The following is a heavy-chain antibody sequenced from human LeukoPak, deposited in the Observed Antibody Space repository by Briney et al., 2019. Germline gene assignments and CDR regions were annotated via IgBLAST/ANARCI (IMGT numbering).Heavy chain of an antibody. Sequence: GRSLRLSCAASGFTFSSYGMHWVRQAPGKGLEWVAVISYDGSNKYYADSVKGRFTISRDNSKNTLYLQMNSLRAEDTAVYYCAKDSSAVVLLWFGELLGYFDYWGQGTLVTVSS. CDR2: ISYDGSNK. CDR1: GFTFSSYG. D-gene: IGHD3-10*01. J-gene: IGHJ4*02. V-gene: IGHV3-30*18. CDR3: AKDSSAVVLLWFGELLGYFDY.